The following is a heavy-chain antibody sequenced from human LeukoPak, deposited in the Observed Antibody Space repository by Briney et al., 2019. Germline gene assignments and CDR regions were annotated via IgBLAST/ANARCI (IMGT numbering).Heavy chain of an antibody. D-gene: IGHD2-2*01. CDR3: AWYPLPYSSDY. CDR1: GGTFSSYA. J-gene: IGHJ4*02. CDR2: IIPILGIA. V-gene: IGHV1-69*04. Sequence: SVKVSCKASGGTFSSYAISWVRQSPGQGLEWMGRIIPILGIANYAQKFQGRVTITADKSTSTAYMELSSLRSEDTAVYYCAWYPLPYSSDYWGQGTLVTVSS.